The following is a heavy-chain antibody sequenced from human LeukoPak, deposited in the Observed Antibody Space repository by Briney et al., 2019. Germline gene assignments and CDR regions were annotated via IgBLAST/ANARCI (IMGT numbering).Heavy chain of an antibody. Sequence: PSETLSLTCTVSGGSISSYYWSWIRQPPGKGLEWIGRIYTSGGANYNPSLKRRVTMSVDTSKNQFSLKVTSVTAADTAVYYCARDREAVADWGYDWFDPWGQGILVTVSS. J-gene: IGHJ5*02. V-gene: IGHV4-4*07. CDR3: ARDREAVADWGYDWFDP. CDR2: IYTSGGA. CDR1: GGSISSYY. D-gene: IGHD7-27*01.